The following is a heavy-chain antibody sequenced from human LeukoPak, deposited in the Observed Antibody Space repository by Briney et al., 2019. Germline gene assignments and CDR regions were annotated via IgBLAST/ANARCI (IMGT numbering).Heavy chain of an antibody. CDR3: ASQLEWELPWLDY. CDR1: GFTFGSYW. V-gene: IGHV3-7*01. Sequence: GGSLRLSCAASGFTFGSYWMSWVRQAPGKGLEWVANIKQDGSEKYYVDSVKGRFTISRDNAKNSLYLQMNSLRAEDTAVYYCASQLEWELPWLDYWGQGTLVTVSS. CDR2: IKQDGSEK. J-gene: IGHJ4*02. D-gene: IGHD1-26*01.